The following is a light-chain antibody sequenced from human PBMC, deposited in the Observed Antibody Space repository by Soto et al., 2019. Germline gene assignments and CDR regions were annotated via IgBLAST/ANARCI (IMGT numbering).Light chain of an antibody. CDR1: SGHSSYA. Sequence: QPVLTQSPSASASLGASVKLTCTLSSGHSSYAIAWHQQQPEKGPRYLMKLNSDGSHSKGDGIPDRFSGSSSGAGRYLTISSLQSEDEADYYCQTWGTGIHVFGGGTQLTVL. V-gene: IGLV4-69*01. CDR2: LNSDGSH. J-gene: IGLJ7*01. CDR3: QTWGTGIHV.